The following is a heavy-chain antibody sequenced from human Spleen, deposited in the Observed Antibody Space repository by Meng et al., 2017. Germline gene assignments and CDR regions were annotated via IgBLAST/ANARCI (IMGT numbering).Heavy chain of an antibody. Sequence: GESLKISCAASGFTFSTYAMHWVRQAPGKGLEWVAVISYDGSDKLYADSVKGRFTISRDNSKNTLYMQMNSLRAEDTAVFYCARDGQGDYGGNSWFAYWGQGNPVNGAS. CDR2: ISYDGSDK. D-gene: IGHD4-23*01. CDR3: ARDGQGDYGGNSWFAY. V-gene: IGHV3-30*01. J-gene: IGHJ5*01. CDR1: GFTFSTYA.